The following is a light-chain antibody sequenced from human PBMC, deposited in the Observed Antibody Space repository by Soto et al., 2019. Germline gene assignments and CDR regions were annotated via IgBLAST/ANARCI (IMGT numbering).Light chain of an antibody. CDR2: DAS. CDR3: QQYDSYPRT. CDR1: QSINRW. Sequence: DIPMTQSPSTLSASVGDRVTITCRASQSINRWLAWYQQKPGKAPKFLIYDASILESGVPSRFSGSGFGTDFTLTITGLQPDDFATYYCQQYDSYPRTFGQGTKVEIK. J-gene: IGKJ1*01. V-gene: IGKV1-5*01.